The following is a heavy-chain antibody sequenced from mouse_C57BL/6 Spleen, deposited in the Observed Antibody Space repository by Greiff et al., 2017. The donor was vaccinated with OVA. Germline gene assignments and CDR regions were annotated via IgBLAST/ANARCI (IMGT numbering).Heavy chain of an antibody. D-gene: IGHD1-3*01. V-gene: IGHV5-9-1*02. Sequence: EVQLVESGEGLVKPGGSLKLSCAASGFTFSSYAMSWVRQTPEKRLEWVAYISSGGDYIYYADTVKGRFTISRDNARNTLYLQMSSLKSEDTAMYYCTRDRGELEGYAMDYWGQGTSVTVSS. CDR2: ISSGGDYI. CDR1: GFTFSSYA. J-gene: IGHJ4*01. CDR3: TRDRGELEGYAMDY.